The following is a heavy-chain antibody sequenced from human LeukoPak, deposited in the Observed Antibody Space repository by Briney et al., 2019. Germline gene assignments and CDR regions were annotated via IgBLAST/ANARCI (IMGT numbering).Heavy chain of an antibody. J-gene: IGHJ4*02. D-gene: IGHD3-3*01. V-gene: IGHV4-30-4*01. CDR3: AREVGYDFWSGYPDY. CDR1: GGSMSSGDYY. Sequence: SETLSLTCTVSGGSMSSGDYYWSWIRQPPGKGLEWIGYIYYSGSTYYNPSLKSRVTISVDTSKNQFSLKLSSVTAADTAVYYCAREVGYDFWSGYPDYWGQGTLVTVSS. CDR2: IYYSGST.